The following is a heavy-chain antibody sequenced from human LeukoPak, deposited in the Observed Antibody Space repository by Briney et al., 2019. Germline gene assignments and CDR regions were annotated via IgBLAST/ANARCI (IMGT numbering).Heavy chain of an antibody. Sequence: SETLSLTCAVYGGSFSGYYWSWIRQPPGKGLEWIGEINHSGSTNYNPSLKSRVTMSVDTSKNQFSLKLSSVTAADTAVYYCARDRNRFDYWGQGTLVTVSS. CDR3: ARDRNRFDY. D-gene: IGHD1-14*01. CDR2: INHSGST. V-gene: IGHV4-34*01. J-gene: IGHJ4*02. CDR1: GGSFSGYY.